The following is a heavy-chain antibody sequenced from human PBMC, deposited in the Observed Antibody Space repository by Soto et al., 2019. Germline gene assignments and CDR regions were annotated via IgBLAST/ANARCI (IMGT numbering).Heavy chain of an antibody. CDR3: ARGDYGDSEFDY. J-gene: IGHJ4*02. V-gene: IGHV4-31*03. CDR2: IYYSGST. D-gene: IGHD4-17*01. Sequence: PWETLSLTCTVSGGSISSGGYYWSWIRQHPGKGLEWIGYIYYSGSTYYNPSLKSRVTISVDTSKNQFSLKLSSVTAADTAVYYCARGDYGDSEFDYWGQGTLVTVSS. CDR1: GGSISSGGYY.